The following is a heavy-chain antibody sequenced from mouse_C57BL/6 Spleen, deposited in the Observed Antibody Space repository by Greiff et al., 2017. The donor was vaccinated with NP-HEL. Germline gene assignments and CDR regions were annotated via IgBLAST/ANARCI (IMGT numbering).Heavy chain of an antibody. J-gene: IGHJ2*01. CDR2: INPYNGGT. Sequence: EVQLVESGPVLVKPGASVKMSCKASGYTFTDYYMNWVKQSHGKSLEWIGVINPYNGGTSYNQKFKGNATLTVDKSSSTAYMELNSLTSEDSAVYYCARGRTGTGDYWGQGTTLTVSS. D-gene: IGHD4-1*01. V-gene: IGHV1-19*01. CDR3: ARGRTGTGDY. CDR1: GYTFTDYY.